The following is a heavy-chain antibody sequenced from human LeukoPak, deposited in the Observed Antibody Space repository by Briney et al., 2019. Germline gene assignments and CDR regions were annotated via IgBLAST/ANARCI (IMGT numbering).Heavy chain of an antibody. D-gene: IGHD7-27*01. CDR2: ISSSSSYI. V-gene: IGHV3-21*01. J-gene: IGHJ3*02. CDR1: GFTFSSYS. CDR3: ARLGPQDDAFDI. Sequence: GGSLRPSCAASGFTFSSYSMNWVRQAPGKGLEWVSSISSSSSYIYYADSVKGRFTISRDNAKNSLYLQMNSLRAEDTAVYYCARLGPQDDAFDIWGQGTMVTVSS.